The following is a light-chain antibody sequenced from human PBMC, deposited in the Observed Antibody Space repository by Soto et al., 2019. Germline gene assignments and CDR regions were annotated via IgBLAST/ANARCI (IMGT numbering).Light chain of an antibody. Sequence: EIVLTQSPGTLSLSPGERATLSCRASQSVSSSYLAWYQQKPGRAPRLLMYGASTSATGIPDRFSGSGSGTAFTLTISRLEPEDFAVYYWHQYGSSPRTCGQGTKVEI. CDR3: HQYGSSPRT. CDR1: QSVSSSY. CDR2: GAS. J-gene: IGKJ1*01. V-gene: IGKV3-20*01.